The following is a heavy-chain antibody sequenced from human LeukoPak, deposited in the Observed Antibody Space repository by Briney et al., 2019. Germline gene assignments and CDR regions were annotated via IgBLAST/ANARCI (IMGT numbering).Heavy chain of an antibody. V-gene: IGHV4-39*01. D-gene: IGHD6-19*01. CDR1: GGSISSSTYY. J-gene: IGHJ4*02. CDR2: IYYSGST. Sequence: SETLSLTCTVSGGSISSSTYYWGWIRQPPGKGLEWIGSIYYSGSTYYNPSLKSRVTISVDTSKNRFSLKLSSVTAADTAVYYCASTVAGTLYWGQGTLVTVSS. CDR3: ASTVAGTLY.